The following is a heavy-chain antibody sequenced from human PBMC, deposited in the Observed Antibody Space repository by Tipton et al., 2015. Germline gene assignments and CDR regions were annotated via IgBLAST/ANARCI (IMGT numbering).Heavy chain of an antibody. V-gene: IGHV4-4*07. J-gene: IGHJ6*02. CDR3: ARGFGEAARMDV. CDR1: GGSISNYY. CDR2: IYISGST. Sequence: LRLSCTVSGGSISNYYWSWIRQPAGKGLDWIGRIYISGSTNYNPSLKSRVTMSVDTSKNYFSLNLTSVTAADTAVYYCARGFGEAARMDVWGQGTTVTVSS. D-gene: IGHD3-10*01.